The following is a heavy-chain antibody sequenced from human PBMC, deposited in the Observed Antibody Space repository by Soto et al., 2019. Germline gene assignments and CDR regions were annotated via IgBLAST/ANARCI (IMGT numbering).Heavy chain of an antibody. D-gene: IGHD5-18*01. V-gene: IGHV1-69*02. CDR1: GGTFSSYT. CDR3: ARAHTAMPKGTPYYYYGMDV. J-gene: IGHJ6*02. CDR2: IIPILGIA. Sequence: QVQLVQSGAEVKKPGSSVKVSCKASGGTFSSYTISWVRQAPGQGLEWMGRIIPILGIANYAQKFQGRVTITADKSTSTAYMELSSLRSEDTAVYYGARAHTAMPKGTPYYYYGMDVWGQGTTVTVSS.